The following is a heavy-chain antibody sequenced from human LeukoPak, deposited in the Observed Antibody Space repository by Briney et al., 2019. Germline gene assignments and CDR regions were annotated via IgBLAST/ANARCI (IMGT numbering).Heavy chain of an antibody. Sequence: SVKVSCKTSGVTFSDYAISWVRQAPGQGLEWMGGSIPVFGTVYAQKFQGRVTLIADDSTSTAYMELSSLRSGDTAVYYCARGVAAAGSPYWYYYGMDVWGQGTTVTVSS. CDR2: SIPVFGTV. CDR3: ARGVAAAGSPYWYYYGMDV. D-gene: IGHD6-13*01. J-gene: IGHJ6*02. V-gene: IGHV1-69*13. CDR1: GVTFSDYA.